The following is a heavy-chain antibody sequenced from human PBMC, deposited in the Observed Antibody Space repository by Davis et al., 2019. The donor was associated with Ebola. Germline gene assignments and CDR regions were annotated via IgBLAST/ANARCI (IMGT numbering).Heavy chain of an antibody. J-gene: IGHJ4*02. D-gene: IGHD7-27*01. CDR3: ATQELGRTLYSDY. CDR2: IDYRGRS. V-gene: IGHV4-59*11. Sequence: PSETLSLTCTVSGVSIIDHYWSCIRQSPGKGLEWIGHIDYRGRSTYKPSLRSRITMSVDTSKNQFSLKLKSITAADTAVYYCATQELGRTLYSDYWGLGTLVTVSS. CDR1: GVSIIDHY.